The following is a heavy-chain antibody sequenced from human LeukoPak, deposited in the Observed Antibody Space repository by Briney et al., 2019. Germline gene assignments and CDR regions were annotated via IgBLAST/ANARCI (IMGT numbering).Heavy chain of an antibody. CDR2: IIPILGTA. V-gene: IGHV1-69*04. CDR1: GGTFISYA. J-gene: IGHJ3*02. Sequence: ASVKVSCKASGGTFISYAISWVRQAPGQGLEWMGRIIPILGTANYAQKFQGRVTITADKSTGTAYMELSSLRSEDTAVYYCARVSSQGLDRGDAFDIWGQGTMVTVSS. CDR3: ARVSSQGLDRGDAFDI.